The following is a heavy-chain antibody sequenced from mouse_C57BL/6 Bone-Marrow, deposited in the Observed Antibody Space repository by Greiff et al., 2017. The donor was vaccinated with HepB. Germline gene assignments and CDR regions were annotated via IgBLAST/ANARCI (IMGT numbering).Heavy chain of an antibody. CDR2: IYPGDGDT. CDR1: GYAFSSSW. Sequence: VKLMESGPELVKPGASVKISCKASGYAFSSSWMNWVKQRPGKGLEWIGRIYPGDGDTNYNGKFKGKATLTADKSSSTAYMQLSSLTSEDSAVYFCAGYYDPYFDYWGQGTTLTVSS. J-gene: IGHJ2*01. V-gene: IGHV1-82*01. CDR3: AGYYDPYFDY. D-gene: IGHD2-4*01.